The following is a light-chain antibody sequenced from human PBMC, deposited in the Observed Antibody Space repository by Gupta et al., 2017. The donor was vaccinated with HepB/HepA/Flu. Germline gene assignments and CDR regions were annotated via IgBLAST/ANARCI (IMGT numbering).Light chain of an antibody. V-gene: IGKV3-20*01. CDR2: AAS. CDR3: LQDCSSPRP. CDR1: QSVSSTN. J-gene: IGKJ1*01. Sequence: IVLTQSPGTLSLSPGERVTLSCRASQSVSSTNLAWYQQKPGQAPRLLIHAASIRANGVPDRFSGSGSGTXFTLTIXRLEPEDFGMYYCLQDCSSPRPFGXGTKVEIK.